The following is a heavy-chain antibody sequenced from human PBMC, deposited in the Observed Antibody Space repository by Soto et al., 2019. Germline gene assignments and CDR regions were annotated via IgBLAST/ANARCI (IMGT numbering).Heavy chain of an antibody. Sequence: QITLKESGPTQVKPTQTLTLTCSFSGFSISTTGVGVGWIRQPPGKALEWLAVIYWDDDKRYSPSLQSRLSISNDASKNQVVLTMTNMDPVDTATYYCAHILEGYVSGWSQVCFDYWGQGAPVTVSS. CDR3: AHILEGYVSGWSQVCFDY. D-gene: IGHD6-19*01. V-gene: IGHV2-5*02. CDR1: GFSISTTGVG. CDR2: IYWDDDK. J-gene: IGHJ4*02.